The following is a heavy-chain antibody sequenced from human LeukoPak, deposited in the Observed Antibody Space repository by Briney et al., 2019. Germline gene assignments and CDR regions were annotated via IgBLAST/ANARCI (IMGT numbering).Heavy chain of an antibody. J-gene: IGHJ4*02. Sequence: SETLSLTCTVSGGSISSYYWSWIRQPPGKGLEWIGYVYYSGNTNYNPSLKSRVTISVETSKNQFSLKLSSVTAADTAVYYCARYQLLSDFPDYWGQGTLVTVSS. CDR1: GGSISSYY. CDR3: ARYQLLSDFPDY. V-gene: IGHV4-59*01. D-gene: IGHD2-2*01. CDR2: VYYSGNT.